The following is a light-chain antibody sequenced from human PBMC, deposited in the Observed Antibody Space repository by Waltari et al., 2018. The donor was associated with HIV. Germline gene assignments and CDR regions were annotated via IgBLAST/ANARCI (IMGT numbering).Light chain of an antibody. CDR2: MTG. CDR1: SDNIGTRD. J-gene: IGLJ1*01. Sequence: QSVLIQPPSTSGTPGQRVPICCSVTSDNIGTRDVYWYPPFPGMAPKCLLYMTGQRSSGVPDRFSGSKSGTSASLVISGLRSEDEADYYCASWDGGLSGFVFGTGTKVTVL. V-gene: IGLV1-47*01. CDR3: ASWDGGLSGFV.